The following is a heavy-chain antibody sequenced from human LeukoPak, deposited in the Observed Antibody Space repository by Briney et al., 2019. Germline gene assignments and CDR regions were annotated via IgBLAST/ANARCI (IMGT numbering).Heavy chain of an antibody. V-gene: IGHV1-18*01. Sequence: ASVKVSCKASGYTFTSYGISWVRQAPGQGLEWMGWISAYNGNTNYAQKLQGRVTMTTDTSTSTAYMGLRSLRSDDTAVYYCARDSGSSWYWYSSGWHFDYWGQGTLVTVSS. CDR3: ARDSGSSWYWYSSGWHFDY. CDR1: GYTFTSYG. J-gene: IGHJ4*02. CDR2: ISAYNGNT. D-gene: IGHD6-19*01.